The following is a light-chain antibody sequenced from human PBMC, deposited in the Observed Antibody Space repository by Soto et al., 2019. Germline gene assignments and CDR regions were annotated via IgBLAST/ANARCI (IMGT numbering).Light chain of an antibody. CDR2: DAS. Sequence: EIVMTQSPAPLSVSSGERATLSCRARQSVRSNLAWYQQKPGQAPRLLIYDASTRATGIPARFSGSGSGTEFILTISSLQSADFGVYYCQQYNNWPPITFGQGTRLEIK. CDR1: QSVRSN. J-gene: IGKJ5*01. V-gene: IGKV3D-15*01. CDR3: QQYNNWPPIT.